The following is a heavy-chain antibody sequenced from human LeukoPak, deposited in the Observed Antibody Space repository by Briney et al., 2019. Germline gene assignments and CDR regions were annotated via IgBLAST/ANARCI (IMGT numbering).Heavy chain of an antibody. Sequence: ASVNVSCKASGYTFTIYGISWVRQAPGQGLEWLGWISAYNGNTNYAQKLQGRVTMTTDTSTSTAYMELRSLRSDDTAVYYCARDRRPFEYSSSGYVYWGQGTLVTVSS. CDR2: ISAYNGNT. CDR1: GYTFTIYG. CDR3: ARDRRPFEYSSSGYVY. D-gene: IGHD6-6*01. V-gene: IGHV1-18*01. J-gene: IGHJ4*02.